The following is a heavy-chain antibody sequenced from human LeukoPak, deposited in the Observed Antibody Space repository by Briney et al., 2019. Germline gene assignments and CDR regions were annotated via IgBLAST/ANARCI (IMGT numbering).Heavy chain of an antibody. D-gene: IGHD3-10*01. CDR3: ARDTVLWFGELFITPSY. V-gene: IGHV4-39*07. J-gene: IGHJ4*02. CDR1: GGSISSSSYY. Sequence: PSETLSLTCTVSGGSISSSSYYWGWIRQPPRKGLEWIGSIYYSGSTYYNPSLKSRVTISVDTSKNQFSLKLSSVTAADTAVYYCARDTVLWFGELFITPSYWGQGTLVTVSS. CDR2: IYYSGST.